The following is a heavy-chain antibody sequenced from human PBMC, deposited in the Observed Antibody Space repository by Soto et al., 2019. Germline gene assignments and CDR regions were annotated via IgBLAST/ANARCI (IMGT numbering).Heavy chain of an antibody. CDR3: AKDAGELLDY. CDR1: GFTFSSYG. CDR2: ISYDGSNK. Sequence: QVQLVESGGGVVQPGRSLRLSCAASGFTFSSYGMHWVRQAPGKGLEWVAVISYDGSNKYYADSVKGRFTISRDNSKNTLYLQMNSLRAEDTAVYYGAKDAGELLDYWGQGTLVTVSS. V-gene: IGHV3-30*18. D-gene: IGHD1-26*01. J-gene: IGHJ4*02.